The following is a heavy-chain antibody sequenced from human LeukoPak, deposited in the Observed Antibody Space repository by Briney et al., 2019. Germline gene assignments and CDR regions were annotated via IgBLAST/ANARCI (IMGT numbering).Heavy chain of an antibody. V-gene: IGHV3-23*01. D-gene: IGHD2-21*01. CDR3: AKDFRIGYSAHFDY. CDR2: IYENGGTT. Sequence: GGSLRLSCVVSGFTFRSHAMSWVRQAPEKGLEFVSGIYENGGTTYYADSVMGRFSISRDNSKNTLYLQMDSLRGEDTAVYYCAKDFRIGYSAHFDYWGQGALVTVSS. J-gene: IGHJ4*02. CDR1: GFTFRSHA.